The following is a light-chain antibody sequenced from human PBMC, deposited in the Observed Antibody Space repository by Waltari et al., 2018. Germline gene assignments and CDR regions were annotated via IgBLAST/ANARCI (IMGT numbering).Light chain of an antibody. CDR1: QSVANY. CDR3: QKYSASPPA. CDR2: GAS. V-gene: IGKV3-11*01. Sequence: VILTQSPATLSLSPGERATLSCRASQSVANYLAWYQQKPGQASRLLIYGASNRPTGIPDRFSGTGSGTDFTLIISSLEPEDFAVYYCQKYSASPPAFGGGTKVEI. J-gene: IGKJ4*01.